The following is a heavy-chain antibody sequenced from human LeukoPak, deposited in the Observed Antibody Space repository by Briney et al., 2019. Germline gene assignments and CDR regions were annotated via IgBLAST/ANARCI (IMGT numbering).Heavy chain of an antibody. V-gene: IGHV4-39*01. D-gene: IGHD3-9*01. CDR3: ARRDARYFDWSLYDY. CDR1: GGSISSSSYY. CDR2: IYYSGST. Sequence: SETLSLTCTVSGGSISSSSYYWGWIRQPPGKGLEWIGSIYYSGSTYYNPSLKSRVTISVDTSKNQFSLKLSSVTAADTAVYYCARRDARYFDWSLYDYRGQGTLVTVSS. J-gene: IGHJ4*02.